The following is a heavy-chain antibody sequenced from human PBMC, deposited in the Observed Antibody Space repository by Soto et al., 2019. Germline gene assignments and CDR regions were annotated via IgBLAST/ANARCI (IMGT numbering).Heavy chain of an antibody. CDR3: ARTRPNNHVLRFLEWSRGRTENYYYGMDV. D-gene: IGHD3-3*01. CDR1: GGTFSSYA. V-gene: IGHV1-69*13. J-gene: IGHJ6*02. CDR2: IIPIFGTA. Sequence: SVKVSCKASGGTFSSYAISWVRQAPGQGLEWMGGIIPIFGTANYAQKFQGRVTITADESTSTAYMELSSLRSEDTAVYYCARTRPNNHVLRFLEWSRGRTENYYYGMDVWGQGTTVTVSS.